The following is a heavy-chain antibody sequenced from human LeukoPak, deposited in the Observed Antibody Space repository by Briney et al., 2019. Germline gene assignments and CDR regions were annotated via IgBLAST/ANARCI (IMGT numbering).Heavy chain of an antibody. Sequence: SETLSLTCTVSGGSISSGSYYWSWIRQPAGKGLEWIGRIYSSGSTNYNPSLKSRVTISVDTSKNQFSLKLSSVTAADTAVYYCARCGGRQLWSYYYYYYMDVWGKGTTVTVSS. CDR2: IYSSGST. CDR1: GGSISSGSYY. J-gene: IGHJ6*03. V-gene: IGHV4-61*02. CDR3: ARCGGRQLWSYYYYYYMDV. D-gene: IGHD5-18*01.